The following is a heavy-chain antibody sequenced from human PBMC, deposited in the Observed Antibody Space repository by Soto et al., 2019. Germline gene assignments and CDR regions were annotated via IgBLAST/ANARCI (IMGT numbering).Heavy chain of an antibody. CDR3: DKRLTGDS. V-gene: IGHV3-23*01. Sequence: EVQLLESGGGLVQPGGSLRLSCAASGFTFSNYAMTWGRQAPWKGLQWVSTITSSGDDTYYADSVKGRFTITRDNSGNMLYLQMNSLRADDTAVYYCDKRLTGDSWGQGTLVTVSS. J-gene: IGHJ4*02. CDR2: ITSSGDDT. D-gene: IGHD3-10*01. CDR1: GFTFSNYA.